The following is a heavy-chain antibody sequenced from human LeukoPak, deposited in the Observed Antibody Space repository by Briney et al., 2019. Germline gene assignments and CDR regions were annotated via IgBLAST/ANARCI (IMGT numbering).Heavy chain of an antibody. Sequence: GGSLRLSCAASGFSFSTYGMHWFRQAPGKGLEWVALIWNAGTNTYYADSVKGRFTISRDNSKNTLYLQMNSLRAEDTAVYYCVGDTPPGGDYYFDYWGQGTLVIVSS. D-gene: IGHD3-16*01. J-gene: IGHJ4*02. CDR1: GFSFSTYG. CDR3: VGDTPPGGDYYFDY. V-gene: IGHV3-33*01. CDR2: IWNAGTNT.